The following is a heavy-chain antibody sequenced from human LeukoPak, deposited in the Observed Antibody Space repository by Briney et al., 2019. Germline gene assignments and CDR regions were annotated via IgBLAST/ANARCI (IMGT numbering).Heavy chain of an antibody. CDR1: GYSFATYW. CDR3: ARGAGCSSTSCYRDYYYYMDV. V-gene: IGHV5-51*01. CDR2: IYPGDSDT. J-gene: IGHJ6*03. Sequence: GESLKISCKGSGYSFATYWIAWVRQMPAQGLEWMGIIYPGDSDTRDSPSFQGQVTISADKSISTAYLQRSSLKASDSAMYYCARGAGCSSTSCYRDYYYYMDVWDKGTTVTVSS. D-gene: IGHD2-2*02.